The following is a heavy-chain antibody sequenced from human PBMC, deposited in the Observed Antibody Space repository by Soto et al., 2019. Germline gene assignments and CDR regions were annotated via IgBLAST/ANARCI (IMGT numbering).Heavy chain of an antibody. Sequence: EVQLVESGGGLVKPGGSLRLSCAASGFTFSSYSMNWVRQAPGKGLEWVSSISSSSSYIYYADSVKGRFTISRDNAKNSLYLQMNSLRAEDTAVYYCARDGYCSSTSCYALYYYYYMGVWGKGTTVTVSS. CDR2: ISSSSSYI. CDR1: GFTFSSYS. CDR3: ARDGYCSSTSCYALYYYYYMGV. D-gene: IGHD2-2*03. J-gene: IGHJ6*03. V-gene: IGHV3-21*01.